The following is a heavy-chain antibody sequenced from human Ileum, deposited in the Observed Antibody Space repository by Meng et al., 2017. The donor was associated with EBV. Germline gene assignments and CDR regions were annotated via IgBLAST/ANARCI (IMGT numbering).Heavy chain of an antibody. CDR2: IYYSGST. V-gene: IGHV4-39*01. CDR1: GDSISSSNHW. Sequence: LQLHGSGPGLGKPSAPLSLTCAVSGDSISSSNHWWGWIRQPPGKGLEWVGTIYYSGSTFYNPSLKSRVTISLDTSKNQFSLKVSSVTAADTAVYYCARRYYGVPFDNWGQGTLVTVSS. D-gene: IGHD3-3*01. CDR3: ARRYYGVPFDN. J-gene: IGHJ4*02.